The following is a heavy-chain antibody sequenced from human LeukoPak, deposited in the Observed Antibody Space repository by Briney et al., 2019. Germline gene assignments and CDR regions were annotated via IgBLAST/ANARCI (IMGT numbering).Heavy chain of an antibody. D-gene: IGHD2-2*01. CDR2: IIPIFGTV. V-gene: IGHV1-69*06. J-gene: IGHJ4*02. CDR3: ARDLRYCSSTSCYFDY. Sequence: ASVKVSCKASGGTFSSYAINWVRQAPGQGLEWVGRIIPIFGTVNYAQEFQGRVTITADKSTSTAYMELSSLRYEDTAVYYCARDLRYCSSTSCYFDYWGQGTLVTVSS. CDR1: GGTFSSYA.